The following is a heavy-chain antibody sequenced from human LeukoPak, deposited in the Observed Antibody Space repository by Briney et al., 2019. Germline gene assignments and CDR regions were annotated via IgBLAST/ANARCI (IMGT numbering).Heavy chain of an antibody. V-gene: IGHV1-2*02. CDR3: ARAPYSSGWYVVDYFDY. J-gene: IGHJ4*02. Sequence: ASVKVSCKASGYTFTGYYMHWVRQAPGQGLEWMGWINPNSGGTNYAQKFQGRVTMTRGTSISTAYMELSRLRSDDTAVYYCARAPYSSGWYVVDYFDYWGQGTLVTVSS. D-gene: IGHD6-19*01. CDR2: INPNSGGT. CDR1: GYTFTGYY.